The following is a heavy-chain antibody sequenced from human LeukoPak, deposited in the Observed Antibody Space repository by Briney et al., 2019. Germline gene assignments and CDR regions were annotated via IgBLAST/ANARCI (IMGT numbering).Heavy chain of an antibody. V-gene: IGHV5-51*01. CDR3: ARQPYCGGDCYFYDY. CDR1: GYSFTSYW. CDR2: IYPGDSDT. D-gene: IGHD2-21*02. J-gene: IGHJ4*02. Sequence: GESLKISCKGSGYSFTSYWIGWVRQMPGKGLEWMGIIYPGDSDTRYSPSFQGQVTISADKSISTAYLQWSSLKASDTAMYYSARQPYCGGDCYFYDYWGQGTLVTVSS.